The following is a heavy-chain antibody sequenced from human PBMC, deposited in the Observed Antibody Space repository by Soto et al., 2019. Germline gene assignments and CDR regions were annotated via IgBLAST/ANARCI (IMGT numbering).Heavy chain of an antibody. CDR1: GGTFSSYA. V-gene: IGHV1-69*13. D-gene: IGHD1-26*01. J-gene: IGHJ5*02. CDR2: IIPIFGTA. CDR3: AKDAYSDYNWLDP. Sequence: GASVKVSCKASGGTFSSYAISWVRQAPGQGLEWMGGIIPIFGTANYAQKFQGRVTITADESTSTAYMELSSLRSEDTAVYYCAKDAYSDYNWLDPWGQGTLVTVSS.